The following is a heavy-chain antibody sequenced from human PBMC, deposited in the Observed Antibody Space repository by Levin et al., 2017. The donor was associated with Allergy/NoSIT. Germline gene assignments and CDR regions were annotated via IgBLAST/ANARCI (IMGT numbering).Heavy chain of an antibody. J-gene: IGHJ5*02. Sequence: TGESLKISCTASGFTFSSYWMHWVRQGPGKGLVWVARIKTDGTSTSYADSVKGRFTISRDNAKNMLYLQMNSLRAEDTAVYYCARPALWFGGNWFDPWGQGTLVTVSS. V-gene: IGHV3-74*01. D-gene: IGHD3-10*01. CDR3: ARPALWFGGNWFDP. CDR1: GFTFSSYW. CDR2: IKTDGTST.